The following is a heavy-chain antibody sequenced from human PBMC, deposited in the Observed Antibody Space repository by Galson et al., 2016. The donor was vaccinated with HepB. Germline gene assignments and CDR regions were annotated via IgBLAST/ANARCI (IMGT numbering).Heavy chain of an antibody. CDR2: TSYDAKNV. D-gene: IGHD1-20*01. CDR1: GFSLSNSA. V-gene: IGHV3-30*03. J-gene: IGHJ6*04. Sequence: SLRLSCAASGFSLSNSAMHWVRQAPGKGLEWVAKTSYDAKNVYYAESVRGRSAISRDYSKNALYLQMNSLRAEDTAVYYCARSGSRYNWNDDTLGSYYYYFMDVWGKGTTVTVSS. CDR3: ARSGSRYNWNDDTLGSYYYYFMDV.